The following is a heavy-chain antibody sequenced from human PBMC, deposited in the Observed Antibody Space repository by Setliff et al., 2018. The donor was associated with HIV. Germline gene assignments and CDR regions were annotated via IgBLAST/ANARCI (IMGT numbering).Heavy chain of an antibody. Sequence: SETLSLTCTVSGGSISSYYWSWIRQPPGKGLEWIGYIYTSGSTNYNPSLKSRVTISVDTSKNQFSLKLSSVTAADTAVYYCARRAVQDGSVTSSNWFDSWGQGILVTVSS. CDR1: GGSISSYY. V-gene: IGHV4-4*09. D-gene: IGHD1-1*01. CDR2: IYTSGST. CDR3: ARRAVQDGSVTSSNWFDS. J-gene: IGHJ5*01.